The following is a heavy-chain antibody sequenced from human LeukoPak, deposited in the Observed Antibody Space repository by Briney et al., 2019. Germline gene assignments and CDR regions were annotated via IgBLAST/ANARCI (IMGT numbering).Heavy chain of an antibody. CDR3: ARSPPASPFDY. CDR1: GFTVSRNY. J-gene: IGHJ4*02. Sequence: GGSLRLSCAASGFTVSRNYMSWVRQAPGKGLEWVSVIYSGGDTYYADSVQGRFTISRDISKNTLYLQMNSLRAEDTAFYYCARSPPASPFDYWGQGTLVTVSS. D-gene: IGHD2-2*01. CDR2: IYSGGDT. V-gene: IGHV3-53*01.